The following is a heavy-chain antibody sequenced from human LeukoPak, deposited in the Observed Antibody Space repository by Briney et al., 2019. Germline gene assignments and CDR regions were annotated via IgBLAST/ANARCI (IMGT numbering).Heavy chain of an antibody. V-gene: IGHV1-24*01. CDR2: FDPEDGET. J-gene: IGHJ4*02. Sequence: ASVKVSCKVSGYTLTELSMHWVRQAPGKGLEWMGGFDPEDGETIYAQKFQGRVTKTEDTSTDTAYMELSSLRSEDTAVYYCAGYYYDSSGYYPRFDYWGQGTLVTVSS. D-gene: IGHD3-22*01. CDR1: GYTLTELS. CDR3: AGYYYDSSGYYPRFDY.